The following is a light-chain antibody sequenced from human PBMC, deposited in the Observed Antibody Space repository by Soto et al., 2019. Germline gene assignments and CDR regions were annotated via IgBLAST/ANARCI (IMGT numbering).Light chain of an antibody. J-gene: IGLJ1*01. V-gene: IGLV2-14*01. CDR2: EVS. CDR1: SSDVGNYKY. CDR3: FSYTSSGTYV. Sequence: QSVLTQPASVSRSPGQSITISCTVTSSDVGNYKYVSWYQQHPGKAPKLMIYEVSNRPSGVSNRFSGSKSGNTASLTISGLQAEDETDYYCFSYTSSGTYVFGTGTKVTVL.